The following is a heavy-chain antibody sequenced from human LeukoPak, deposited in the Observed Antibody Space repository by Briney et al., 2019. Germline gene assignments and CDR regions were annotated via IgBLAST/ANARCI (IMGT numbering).Heavy chain of an antibody. J-gene: IGHJ6*03. CDR1: GYTFTNYW. V-gene: IGHV5-51*01. Sequence: GESLKISCEASGYTFTNYWIGWVRQMPGKGLEWMGIIYPGNSETKYSPSLHGQVTISADRSISTAYLQWNSLKASDTAIYYCARHSRYNYYYMDVWGKGTTVTVSS. CDR2: IYPGNSET. CDR3: ARHSRYNYYYMDV.